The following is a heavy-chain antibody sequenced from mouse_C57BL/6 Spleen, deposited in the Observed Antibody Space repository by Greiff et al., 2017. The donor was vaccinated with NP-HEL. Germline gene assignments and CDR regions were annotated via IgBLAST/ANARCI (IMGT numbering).Heavy chain of an antibody. CDR3: AREGEGSNYYAMDY. Sequence: EVQLQQSGPELVKPGASVKISCKASGYTFTDYYMNWVKQSHGKSLEWIGDINPNNGGTSYNQKFKGKATLTVDKSSSTAYLALRSLTSEDSAVYYWAREGEGSNYYAMDYWGQGTSVTVSS. CDR1: GYTFTDYY. J-gene: IGHJ4*01. CDR2: INPNNGGT. V-gene: IGHV1-26*01.